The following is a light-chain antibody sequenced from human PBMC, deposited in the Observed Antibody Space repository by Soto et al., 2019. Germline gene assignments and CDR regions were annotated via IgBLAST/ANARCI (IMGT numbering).Light chain of an antibody. Sequence: EVLLAQSPATLSLSPGERATLSCRASQSISTYLAWYQQKPGQAPRLLIYDASNRATGIPARFSGSGSGTDFTLTISSLEPEYFAVYYCQQRSNPITFGQGTRLE. V-gene: IGKV3-11*01. CDR2: DAS. CDR1: QSISTY. CDR3: QQRSNPIT. J-gene: IGKJ5*01.